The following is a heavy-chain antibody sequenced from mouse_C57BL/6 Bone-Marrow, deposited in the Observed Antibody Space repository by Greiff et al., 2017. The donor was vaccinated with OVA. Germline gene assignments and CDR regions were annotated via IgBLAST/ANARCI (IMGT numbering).Heavy chain of an antibody. J-gene: IGHJ2*01. Sequence: EVQLQESGPGLAKPSQTLSLLCSVTGYSITSDYFNWIRNFPGHKLEYIGYISYRCSTYYNPSLKSRISITRDTSKNQYYLQLNSVTTEDTATYYCARFHIYYDFDYWGQGTTLTVSS. V-gene: IGHV3-8*01. CDR1: GYSITSDY. CDR2: ISYRCST. D-gene: IGHD2-4*01. CDR3: ARFHIYYDFDY.